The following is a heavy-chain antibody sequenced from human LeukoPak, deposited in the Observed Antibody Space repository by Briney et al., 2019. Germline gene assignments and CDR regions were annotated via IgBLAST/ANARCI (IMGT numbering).Heavy chain of an antibody. D-gene: IGHD3-22*01. Sequence: PGGSLRLSCAASRFTFSNAWMRWVRQAPGKGLESIGHIKSKTDGGTTDYAAPVKGRFTISRDDSKNTVYLQMNSLKTEDTAVYYCTTQGHHYDSSGYNFVDYWGQGTLVTVSS. V-gene: IGHV3-15*01. CDR3: TTQGHHYDSSGYNFVDY. CDR1: RFTFSNAW. J-gene: IGHJ4*02. CDR2: IKSKTDGGTT.